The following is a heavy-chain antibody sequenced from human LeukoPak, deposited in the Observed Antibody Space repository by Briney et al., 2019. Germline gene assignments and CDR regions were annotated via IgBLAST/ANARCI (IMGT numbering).Heavy chain of an antibody. Sequence: NPSETLSLTCAVYGGSFSGYYWSWICQPPGKGLEWIGEINHSGSTNYNPSLKSRVTISVDTSKNQFSLKLSSVTAADTAVYYCARLAYGSGSYHYWGQGTLVTVSS. CDR3: ARLAYGSGSYHY. CDR2: INHSGST. J-gene: IGHJ4*02. V-gene: IGHV4-34*01. CDR1: GGSFSGYY. D-gene: IGHD3-10*01.